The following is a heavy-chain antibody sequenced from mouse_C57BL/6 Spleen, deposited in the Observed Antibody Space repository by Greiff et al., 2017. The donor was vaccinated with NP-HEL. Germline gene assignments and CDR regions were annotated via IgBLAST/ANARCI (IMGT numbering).Heavy chain of an antibody. Sequence: VQLQESGAELAKPGASVKLSCKASGYTFTSYWMHWVKQRPGQGLEWIGYINPSSGYTKYNQKFKDKATLTADKSSSTAYMQLSSLTYEDSAVYYCARSRDWDSGYFDVWGTGTTVTVSS. V-gene: IGHV1-7*01. CDR1: GYTFTSYW. D-gene: IGHD4-1*01. CDR2: INPSSGYT. J-gene: IGHJ1*03. CDR3: ARSRDWDSGYFDV.